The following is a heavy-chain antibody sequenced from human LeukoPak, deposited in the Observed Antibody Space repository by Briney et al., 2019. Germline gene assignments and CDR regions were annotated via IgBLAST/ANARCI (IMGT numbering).Heavy chain of an antibody. D-gene: IGHD3-10*01. Sequence: AGGSLRLSCAASGFTVSSNYMSWVRQAPGKGLEWVSVIYSGGSTYYADSVKGRFTISRDNSKNTLYLQMNSLRAEDTAVYYCARMSGSGDFDYWGQGTLVTVSS. CDR2: IYSGGST. CDR3: ARMSGSGDFDY. J-gene: IGHJ4*02. CDR1: GFTVSSNY. V-gene: IGHV3-66*01.